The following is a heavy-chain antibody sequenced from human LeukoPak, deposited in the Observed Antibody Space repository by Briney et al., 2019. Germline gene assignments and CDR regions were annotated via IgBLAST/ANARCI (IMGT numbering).Heavy chain of an antibody. CDR2: ISWNSGSI. V-gene: IGHV3-9*01. D-gene: IGHD1-26*01. Sequence: GGSLRLSCAASGFTFDDYAMHWVRQAPGKGLEWVSGISWNSGSIGYADSVKGRFTISRDNAKSSLYLQMNSLRAEDTALYYCAKDSSGRPISPFDPWGQGTLVTVSS. CDR3: AKDSSGRPISPFDP. J-gene: IGHJ5*02. CDR1: GFTFDDYA.